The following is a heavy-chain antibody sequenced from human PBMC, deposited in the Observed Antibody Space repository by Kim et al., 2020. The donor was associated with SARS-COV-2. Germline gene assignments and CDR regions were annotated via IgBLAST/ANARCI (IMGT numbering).Heavy chain of an antibody. V-gene: IGHV3-30*01. J-gene: IGHJ3*02. CDR3: ARSQSSIAATYGFDI. Sequence: DSVKGRFTISRDNSKNTLYLQMNSLRAEDTAVYYCARSQSSIAATYGFDIWGQGTMVTVSS. D-gene: IGHD6-13*01.